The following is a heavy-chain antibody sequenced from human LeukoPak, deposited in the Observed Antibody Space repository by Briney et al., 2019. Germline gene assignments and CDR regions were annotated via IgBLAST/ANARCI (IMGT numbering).Heavy chain of an antibody. CDR3: ARGPSRDYGSGSSWFDP. Sequence: ASVKVSCKASGYTFSTYDINWVRQVTGQGLEWMGWMNPNSGNTGYAQNIQGRVTMTRNTSINTAYMKLSSLRSEDTAVYYCARGPSRDYGSGSSWFDPWGQGTLVTVSS. J-gene: IGHJ5*02. D-gene: IGHD3-10*01. CDR2: MNPNSGNT. V-gene: IGHV1-8*01. CDR1: GYTFSTYD.